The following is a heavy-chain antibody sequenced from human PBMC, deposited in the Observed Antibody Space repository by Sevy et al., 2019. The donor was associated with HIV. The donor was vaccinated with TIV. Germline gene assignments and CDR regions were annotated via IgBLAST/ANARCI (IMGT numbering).Heavy chain of an antibody. CDR1: GFTFSKYP. V-gene: IGHV3-21*01. CDR3: ARRTLGGWELLGSFDI. CDR2: ISSSSNYI. Sequence: GGSLRLSCVVSGFTFSKYPMNWVRQAPGKGLEWVSSISSSSNYIYYGDSVKGRFTISRDNAKNTLYLQMNSLRADDTAVYYCARRTLGGWELLGSFDIWGQGTMVTVSS. J-gene: IGHJ3*02. D-gene: IGHD2-15*01.